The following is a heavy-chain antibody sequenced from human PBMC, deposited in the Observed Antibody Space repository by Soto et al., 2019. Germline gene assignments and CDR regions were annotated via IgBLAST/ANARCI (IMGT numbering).Heavy chain of an antibody. V-gene: IGHV5-51*01. CDR1: GYSFTSYL. Sequence: PGESLKISCKGSGYSFTSYLIGWVRQMPGKGLEWMRIIYPGDSDTRYSPSFQGQVTISADKSISTAYLQWSSLKASDTAMYYCARQDIVVVPAALGHYYYYYTDVWGKVTTVTVSS. D-gene: IGHD2-2*01. CDR3: ARQDIVVVPAALGHYYYYYTDV. CDR2: IYPGDSDT. J-gene: IGHJ6*03.